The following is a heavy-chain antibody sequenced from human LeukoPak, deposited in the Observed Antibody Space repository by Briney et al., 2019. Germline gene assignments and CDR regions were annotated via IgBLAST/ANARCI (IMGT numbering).Heavy chain of an antibody. CDR2: IWYDGSNK. CDR1: GFTFSSYG. Sequence: PGGSLRLSCAASGFTFSSYGMHWVRQAPGTGLEWVAVIWYDGSNKYYADSVKGRFTISRDNSKNTLYLQMKSLRAEDTAVYYCAKCGRSGSYSTYYFDYWGQGTLVTASS. D-gene: IGHD1-26*01. V-gene: IGHV3-33*06. CDR3: AKCGRSGSYSTYYFDY. J-gene: IGHJ4*02.